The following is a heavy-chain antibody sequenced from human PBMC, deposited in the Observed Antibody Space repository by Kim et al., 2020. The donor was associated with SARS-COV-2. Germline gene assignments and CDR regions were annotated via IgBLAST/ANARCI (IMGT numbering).Heavy chain of an antibody. V-gene: IGHV4-59*01. J-gene: IGHJ5*02. Sequence: SETLSLTCTVSGGSISSYYWSWIRQPPGKGLEWIGYIYYSGSTNYNPSLKSRVTISVDTSKNQFSLKLSSVTAADTAVYYCARAAYFVGQQLAAPNWFDPWGQGTLVTVSS. D-gene: IGHD6-13*01. CDR3: ARAAYFVGQQLAAPNWFDP. CDR2: IYYSGST. CDR1: GGSISSYY.